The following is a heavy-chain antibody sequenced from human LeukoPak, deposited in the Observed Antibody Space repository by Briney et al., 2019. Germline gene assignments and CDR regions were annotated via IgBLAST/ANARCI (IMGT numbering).Heavy chain of an antibody. CDR1: GGTFSSYA. Sequence: WASVKVSCKASGGTFSSYAISWVRQAPGQGLEWMGGIIPIFGTANYAQKFQGRVAITADESTSTAYMELSSLRSEDTAVYYCARDGDSGYDTPTGVFDYWGQGTLVTVSS. J-gene: IGHJ4*02. V-gene: IGHV1-69*13. CDR3: ARDGDSGYDTPTGVFDY. CDR2: IIPIFGTA. D-gene: IGHD5-12*01.